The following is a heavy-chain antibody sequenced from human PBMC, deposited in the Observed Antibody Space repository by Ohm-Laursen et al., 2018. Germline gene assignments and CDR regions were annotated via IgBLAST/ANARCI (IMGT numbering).Heavy chain of an antibody. J-gene: IGHJ4*02. Sequence: GSLRLSCSASGFTFSSYSMNWVRQAPGKGLEWVSSISGSTTYIYYADSVKGRFTTSRDNSENTLYLQMNSLRAEDTAVYYCAKAIVGARPDYWGQGTLVTVSS. CDR3: AKAIVGARPDY. V-gene: IGHV3-21*04. D-gene: IGHD1-26*01. CDR1: GFTFSSYS. CDR2: ISGSTTYI.